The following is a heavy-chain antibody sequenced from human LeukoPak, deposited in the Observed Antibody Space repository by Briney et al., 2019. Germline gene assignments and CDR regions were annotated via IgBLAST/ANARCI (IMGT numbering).Heavy chain of an antibody. CDR1: GGSFSGYY. J-gene: IGHJ4*02. V-gene: IGHV4-34*01. D-gene: IGHD3-9*01. Sequence: SETLSLTCAVYGGSFSGYYWSWIRQPPGKGLEWIGEINHSGSINYNPSLKSRVTISVDTSKNQFSLKLSSVTAADTAVYYCARIYFDWLSPDYWGQGTLVTVSS. CDR2: INHSGSI. CDR3: ARIYFDWLSPDY.